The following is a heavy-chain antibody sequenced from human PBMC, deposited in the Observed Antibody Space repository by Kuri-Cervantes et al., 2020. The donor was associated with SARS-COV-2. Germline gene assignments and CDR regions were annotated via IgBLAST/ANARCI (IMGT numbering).Heavy chain of an antibody. J-gene: IGHJ3*02. CDR1: GFTFSSYS. V-gene: IGHV3-48*01. CDR2: ISSSSSTI. D-gene: IGHD5-18*01. CDR3: ARGYSYGYAVLDAFDI. Sequence: GESLTISCAASGFTFSSYSMNWVRQAPGKGLEWVSYISSSSSTIYYADSVKGRFTISRDNAKNSLYLQMNSLRAEDTAVYYCARGYSYGYAVLDAFDIWGQGTMVTVSS.